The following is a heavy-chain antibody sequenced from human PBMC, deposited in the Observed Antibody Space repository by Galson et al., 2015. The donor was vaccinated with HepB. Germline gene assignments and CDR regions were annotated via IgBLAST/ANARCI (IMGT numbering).Heavy chain of an antibody. CDR3: ARGPQVYDFWSGYDDY. CDR1: GFTFSSYS. D-gene: IGHD3-3*01. Sequence: SLRLSCAASGFTFSSYSMNWVRQAPGKGLEWVSYISSSSSTIYYADSVKGRFTISRDNAKNSLYLQMNSLRDEDTAVYYCARGPQVYDFWSGYDDYWGQGTLVTVSS. V-gene: IGHV3-48*02. J-gene: IGHJ4*02. CDR2: ISSSSSTI.